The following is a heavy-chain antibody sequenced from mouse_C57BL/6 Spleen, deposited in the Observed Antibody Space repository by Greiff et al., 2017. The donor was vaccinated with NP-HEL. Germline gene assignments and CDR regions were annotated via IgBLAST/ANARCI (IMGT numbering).Heavy chain of an antibody. CDR2: IDPSDSYT. CDR3: SRLTTVVAPDAVVY. CDR1: GYTFTSYW. J-gene: IGHJ4*01. Sequence: VQLQQSGAELVMPGASVKLSCKASGYTFTSYWMHWVKQRPGQGLEWIGEIDPSDSYTNYNQKFKGKSTLTVDKSSSTAYMQLSSLTSEDSAVYSCSRLTTVVAPDAVVYWGQGTSVTVSS. V-gene: IGHV1-69*01. D-gene: IGHD1-1*01.